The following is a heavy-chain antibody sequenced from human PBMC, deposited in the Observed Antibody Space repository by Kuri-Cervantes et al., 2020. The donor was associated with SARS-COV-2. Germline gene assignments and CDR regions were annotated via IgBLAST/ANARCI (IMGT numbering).Heavy chain of an antibody. Sequence: ESLKISCAVYGGSLSDYYWSWIRQPPGKGLEWIGEINHSGSTKYNPSLKSRVTISVDTSKNQSSLKLSSVTAADTAVYYCARAQYSSSWSEGYYYYMDVWGKGTTVTVSS. CDR1: GGSLSDYY. J-gene: IGHJ6*03. CDR3: ARAQYSSSWSEGYYYYMDV. CDR2: INHSGST. D-gene: IGHD6-13*01. V-gene: IGHV4-34*01.